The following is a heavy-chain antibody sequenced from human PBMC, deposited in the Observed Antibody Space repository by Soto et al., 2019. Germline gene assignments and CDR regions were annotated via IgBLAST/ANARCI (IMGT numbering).Heavy chain of an antibody. CDR2: IYWDDDK. V-gene: IGHV2-5*02. CDR1: GFSLSTSGVG. Sequence: QITLKESGPTLVNPTQPLTLTCTFSGFSLSTSGVGVGWIRQSPGKALEWLALIYWDDDKRYSPSLKSRPNITMDTTKNQAAVTMTDMDPVDTATYFCAYSSGAAAGTELFDYWGQGTLVAVSS. CDR3: AYSSGAAAGTELFDY. D-gene: IGHD6-25*01. J-gene: IGHJ4*02.